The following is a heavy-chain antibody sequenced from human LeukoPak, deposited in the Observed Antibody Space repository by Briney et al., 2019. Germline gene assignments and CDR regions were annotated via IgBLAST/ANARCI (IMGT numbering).Heavy chain of an antibody. CDR3: ARGQYCGGDCYNEY. CDR1: GGSISSYY. CDR2: IYYSGST. J-gene: IGHJ4*02. Sequence: PSETLSLTCTVSGGSISSYYWSWIRQPPGKGLEWIGYIYYSGSTNYNPSLKSRVTISVDTSKNQFSLKLSSVTAADTAVYYCARGQYCGGDCYNEYWGQGTLVTVSS. D-gene: IGHD2-21*02. V-gene: IGHV4-59*01.